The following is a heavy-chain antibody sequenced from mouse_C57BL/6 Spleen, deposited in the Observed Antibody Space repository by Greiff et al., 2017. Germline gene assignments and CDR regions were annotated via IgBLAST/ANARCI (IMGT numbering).Heavy chain of an antibody. CDR3: ARVGLDYAMDY. Sequence: DVKLQESGPGLVKPSQSLSLTCSVTGYSITSGYYWNWIRQFPGNKLEWMGYISYDGSNNYNPSLKNRISITRDTSKNQFFLKLNSVTTEDTATYYCARVGLDYAMDYWGQGTSVTVSS. J-gene: IGHJ4*01. V-gene: IGHV3-6*01. D-gene: IGHD4-1*01. CDR1: GYSITSGYY. CDR2: ISYDGSN.